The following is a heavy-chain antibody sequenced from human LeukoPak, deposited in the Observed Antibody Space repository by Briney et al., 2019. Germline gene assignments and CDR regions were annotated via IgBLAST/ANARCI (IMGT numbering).Heavy chain of an antibody. V-gene: IGHV3-30*10. CDR1: GFTFSSYA. Sequence: PGRSLRLSCAASGFTFSSYAIHWVRQAPGKGLEWVAVISYDGSNKYYIDSVKGRFTVSRDNSKNTLYLQMNSLRAEDTAVYYCARTNEYSSGMGYFQHWGQGTLVTVSS. CDR3: ARTNEYSSGMGYFQH. CDR2: ISYDGSNK. J-gene: IGHJ1*01. D-gene: IGHD5-18*01.